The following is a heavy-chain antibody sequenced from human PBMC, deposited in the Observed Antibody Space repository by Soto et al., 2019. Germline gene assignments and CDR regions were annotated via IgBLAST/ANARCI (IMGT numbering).Heavy chain of an antibody. Sequence: QVQLVQSGAEVKKPGSSVKVSCKASGGTFSSYTISWVRQAPGQGLEWMGRIIPILGIANYAQKFQGRVTITADKSTSTAYMELSSLRSEDTAVYYCVCDSSGYDNDYWGQGTLVTVSS. D-gene: IGHD3-22*01. CDR3: VCDSSGYDNDY. CDR2: IIPILGIA. CDR1: GGTFSSYT. J-gene: IGHJ4*02. V-gene: IGHV1-69*02.